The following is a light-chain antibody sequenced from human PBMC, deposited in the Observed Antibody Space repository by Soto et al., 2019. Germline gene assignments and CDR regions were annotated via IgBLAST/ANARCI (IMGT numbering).Light chain of an antibody. CDR1: RLDVGGYNY. V-gene: IGLV2-14*03. CDR3: CSYVSSKTYL. Sequence: QSVLTQPASVSGSPGQSITISCTGTRLDVGGYNYVSWYQQQPGKAPKLIIYEVTNRPSGVSDRFSGSKSDNTASLTISGLQTEDEADHYCCSYVSSKTYLFGTGTKVTVL. CDR2: EVT. J-gene: IGLJ1*01.